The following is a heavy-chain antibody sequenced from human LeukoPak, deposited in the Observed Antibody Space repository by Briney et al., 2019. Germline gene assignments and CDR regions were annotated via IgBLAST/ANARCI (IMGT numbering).Heavy chain of an antibody. J-gene: IGHJ4*02. Sequence: PGGSLRLSCAASGFTFNNYAMNWVRQAPGKGLEWVSVIYSGGSTYYADSVKGRFTISRDNSKNTLYLQMNSLRAEDTAVYYCARDRGDGYSDYWGQGTLVTVSS. CDR2: IYSGGST. CDR3: ARDRGDGYSDY. V-gene: IGHV3-53*01. D-gene: IGHD5-24*01. CDR1: GFTFNNYA.